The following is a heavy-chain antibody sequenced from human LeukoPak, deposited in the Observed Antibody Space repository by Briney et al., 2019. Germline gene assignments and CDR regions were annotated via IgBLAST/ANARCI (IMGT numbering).Heavy chain of an antibody. Sequence: PGGSLRLSCAASGFTFSSYGMHWVRQAPGKGLEWVAFIRYDGSNKYYADSVKGRFTISRDNSKNTLYLQMNSLRAEGTAVYYCAKQWATARPSFDYWGQGTLVTVSS. CDR3: AKQWATARPSFDY. D-gene: IGHD6-6*01. V-gene: IGHV3-30*02. J-gene: IGHJ4*02. CDR1: GFTFSSYG. CDR2: IRYDGSNK.